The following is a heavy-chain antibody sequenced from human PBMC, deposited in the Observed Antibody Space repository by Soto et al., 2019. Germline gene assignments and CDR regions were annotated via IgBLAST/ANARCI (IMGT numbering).Heavy chain of an antibody. CDR2: ISSSGSTL. V-gene: IGHV3-48*03. Sequence: PGGSLRLSCAASGFTFSSYEMKWVRQAPGKGLEWVSYISSSGSTLHYADSVKGRFTISRDNAKNSLNLQMNSLRADDTAVYYCARGSGSYPIRMDVWGQGTAVTVS. J-gene: IGHJ6*02. D-gene: IGHD3-10*01. CDR1: GFTFSSYE. CDR3: ARGSGSYPIRMDV.